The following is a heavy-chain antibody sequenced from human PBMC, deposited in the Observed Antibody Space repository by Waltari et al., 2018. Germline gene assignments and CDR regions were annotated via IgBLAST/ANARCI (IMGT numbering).Heavy chain of an antibody. Sequence: QVQLQESGPGLVKPSETLSLTCTVSGGSISSYYLSWIRQPAGKGLEWIGRIYTSGSTNYNPSLKSRVTMSVDTSKNQFSLKLSSVTAADTAVYYCARSLYYDFWSGPRWFDPWGQGTLVTVSS. D-gene: IGHD3-3*01. CDR3: ARSLYYDFWSGPRWFDP. J-gene: IGHJ5*02. V-gene: IGHV4-4*07. CDR1: GGSISSYY. CDR2: IYTSGST.